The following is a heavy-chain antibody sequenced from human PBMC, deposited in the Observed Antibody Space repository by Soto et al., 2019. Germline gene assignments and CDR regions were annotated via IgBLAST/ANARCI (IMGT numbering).Heavy chain of an antibody. J-gene: IGHJ4*02. Sequence: SETLSLTCTVSGGSISSGGYYWSWIRQHPGKGLEWIGYIYYSGSTYYNPSLKSRVTISVDTSKNQFSLKLSSVTAADTAVYYCARVLAGLGELSLDYWGQGTLVTVSS. V-gene: IGHV4-31*03. CDR2: IYYSGST. D-gene: IGHD3-10*01. CDR1: GGSISSGGYY. CDR3: ARVLAGLGELSLDY.